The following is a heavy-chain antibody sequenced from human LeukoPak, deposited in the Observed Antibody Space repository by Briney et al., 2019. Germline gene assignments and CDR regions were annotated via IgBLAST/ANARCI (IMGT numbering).Heavy chain of an antibody. CDR2: IYYSGST. J-gene: IGHJ4*02. CDR1: GGSISSHY. V-gene: IGHV4-59*11. Sequence: SETLSLTCTVSGGSISSHYWSWIRQPPGKGLEWIGYIYYSGSTNYNPSLKSRVTISVDTSKNQFSLKLSSVTAADTAVYYCARDRADYYFDYWAREPWSPSPQ. CDR3: ARDRADYYFDY.